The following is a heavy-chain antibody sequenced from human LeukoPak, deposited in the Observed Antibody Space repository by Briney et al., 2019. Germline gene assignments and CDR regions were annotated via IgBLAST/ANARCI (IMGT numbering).Heavy chain of an antibody. Sequence: PGGSQRLSCAASGFTFSSYAMSWVRQAPGKGLEWVSAISGSGGSTYYADSVKGRFTISRDNSKNTLYLQMNSLRAEDTAVYYCAKMGGSSHLYYFDYWGQGTLVTVSS. CDR1: GFTFSSYA. J-gene: IGHJ4*02. D-gene: IGHD2-2*01. CDR2: ISGSGGST. CDR3: AKMGGSSHLYYFDY. V-gene: IGHV3-23*01.